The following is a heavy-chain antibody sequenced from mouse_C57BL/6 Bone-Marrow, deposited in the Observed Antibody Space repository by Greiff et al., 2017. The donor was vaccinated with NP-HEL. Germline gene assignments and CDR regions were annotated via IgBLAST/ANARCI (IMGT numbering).Heavy chain of an antibody. Sequence: EVKLVESGGGLVQPGGSLKLSCAASGFTFSDYGMAWVRQAPRQGPEWVAFISHLAYSIYYADTVTGRFTLSRDNAKNTLYLEMSSLRSEDTAMYYCARDGYYPYAMDYGGQGTSVTVSA. V-gene: IGHV5-15*01. D-gene: IGHD2-3*01. CDR2: ISHLAYSI. CDR3: ARDGYYPYAMDY. CDR1: GFTFSDYG. J-gene: IGHJ4*01.